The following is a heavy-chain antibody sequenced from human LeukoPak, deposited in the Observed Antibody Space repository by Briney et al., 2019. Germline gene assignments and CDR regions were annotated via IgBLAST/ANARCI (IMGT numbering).Heavy chain of an antibody. Sequence: GGSLRLSCAASGFSFSAYGMNWVRQSPGKGLEWVSAIGGSGATTYYADSVRGRFTISRDNSKNTMYLQMSSLRAEDTAVYYCAKIQLEESATGYWGQGTLVTVSS. J-gene: IGHJ4*02. CDR2: IGGSGATT. CDR1: GFSFSAYG. D-gene: IGHD2-15*01. CDR3: AKIQLEESATGY. V-gene: IGHV3-23*01.